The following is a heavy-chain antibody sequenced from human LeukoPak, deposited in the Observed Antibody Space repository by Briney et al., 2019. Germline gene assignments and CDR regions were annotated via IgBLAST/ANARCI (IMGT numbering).Heavy chain of an antibody. V-gene: IGHV4-59*01. D-gene: IGHD2-15*01. CDR1: GGSISSYY. Sequence: SETLSLTCTVSGGSISSYYWSWIRQPPGKGLEWIGYIYYGGSTNYNPSLKSRVTISVDTSKNQFSLKLSSVTAADTAVYYCARDWSDFSGGSCYFNWFDPWGQGTLVTVSS. J-gene: IGHJ5*02. CDR3: ARDWSDFSGGSCYFNWFDP. CDR2: IYYGGST.